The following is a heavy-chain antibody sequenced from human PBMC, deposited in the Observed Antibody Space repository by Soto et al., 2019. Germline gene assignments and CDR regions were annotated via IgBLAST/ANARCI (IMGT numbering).Heavy chain of an antibody. V-gene: IGHV4-39*01. J-gene: IGHJ4*02. CDR3: ARLNDYVWGSYRPSTPIFDY. D-gene: IGHD3-16*02. CDR2: IYYSGST. Sequence: LSLTCTVSGGSISSSSYYWGWIRQPPGKGLEWIGSIYYSGSTYYNPSLKSRVTISVDTSKNQFSLKLSSVTAADTAVYYCARLNDYVWGSYRPSTPIFDYWGQGTLVTVSS. CDR1: GGSISSSSYY.